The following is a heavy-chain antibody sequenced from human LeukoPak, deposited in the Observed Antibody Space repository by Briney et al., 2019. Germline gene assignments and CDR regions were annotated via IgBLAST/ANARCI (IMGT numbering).Heavy chain of an antibody. D-gene: IGHD3-16*02. CDR2: IIPIFGTA. CDR1: GYTFTSYG. V-gene: IGHV1-69*13. Sequence: SVKVSCKASGYTFTSYGISWVRQAPGQGLEWMGGIIPIFGTANYAQKFQGRVTITADESTSTAYMELSSLRSEDTAVYYCAEGGGGSYRYTHDYWGQGTLVTVSS. J-gene: IGHJ4*02. CDR3: AEGGGGSYRYTHDY.